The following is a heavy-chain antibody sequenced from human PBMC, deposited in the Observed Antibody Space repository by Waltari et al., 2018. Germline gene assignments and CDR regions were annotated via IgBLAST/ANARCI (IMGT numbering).Heavy chain of an antibody. CDR1: GYTFIDHY. D-gene: IGHD5-12*01. Sequence: QVQLVQSGAEVKKPGASVKVSCRASGYTFIDHYIHWIRQAPGKGIEWMGWIIPARGVSNFAQKFRGRVTMTRDTSINTVYMELNGLTSDDTAIYYCARLRLERGGYDHWGQGSQVTVSS. J-gene: IGHJ5*02. V-gene: IGHV1-2*02. CDR3: ARLRLERGGYDH. CDR2: IIPARGVS.